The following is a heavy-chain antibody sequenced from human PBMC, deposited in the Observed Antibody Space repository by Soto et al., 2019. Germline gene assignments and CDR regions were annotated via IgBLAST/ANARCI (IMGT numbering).Heavy chain of an antibody. V-gene: IGHV3-7*01. CDR3: ARDSEWYCSGGSCFRFDP. CDR2: IKQDGSEK. D-gene: IGHD2-15*01. CDR1: GFTFSSYW. J-gene: IGHJ5*02. Sequence: GGSLRISCAASGFTFSSYWMSWVRQAPGKGLEWVANIKQDGSEKYYVDSVKGRFTISRDNAKNSLYLQMNSLRAEDTAVYYCARDSEWYCSGGSCFRFDPWGQGTLVTVSS.